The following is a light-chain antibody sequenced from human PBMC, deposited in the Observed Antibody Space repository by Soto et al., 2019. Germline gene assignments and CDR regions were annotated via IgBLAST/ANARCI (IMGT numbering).Light chain of an antibody. CDR2: GAS. CDR1: QSVSSSY. J-gene: IGKJ2*01. CDR3: HQYSSLYT. V-gene: IGKV3-20*01. Sequence: EIVLTQSPGTLYLSPGERATLSCRASQSVSSSYLAWYQQKPGQAPRLLIYGASSRATGIPDRFSGSGSGTDFTLTISRLEPEDFAGYYCHQYSSLYTFGQGTKLEIK.